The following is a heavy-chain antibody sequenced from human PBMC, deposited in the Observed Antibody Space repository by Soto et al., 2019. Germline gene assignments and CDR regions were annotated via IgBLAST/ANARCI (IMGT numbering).Heavy chain of an antibody. CDR3: ARGGSYCSGGSCYSVFYAFDI. CDR1: GGSISSGGYY. Sequence: TLSLTCTVSGGSISSGGYYWSWIRQHTGKGLEWIGYIYYSGSAYYNPSLKSRVTISVDTSKNQFSLKLSSVTAADTAVYYCARGGSYCSGGSCYSVFYAFDIWGQGTIVTVSS. D-gene: IGHD2-15*01. CDR2: IYYSGSA. J-gene: IGHJ3*02. V-gene: IGHV4-31*03.